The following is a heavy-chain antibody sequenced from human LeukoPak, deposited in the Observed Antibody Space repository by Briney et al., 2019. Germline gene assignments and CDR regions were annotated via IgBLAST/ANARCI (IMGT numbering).Heavy chain of an antibody. CDR1: GFTFSSHW. D-gene: IGHD4-23*01. CDR2: INRDGSVT. J-gene: IGHJ4*02. Sequence: AGGSLRLSCAAYGFTFSSHWMQWVRQAPGKGLVWVSRINRDGSVTVHADSVKGRFTISRDNVKNTLYLQMNRVRAEDTAVYFCAREGSTALTQSDYWGQGDLVTVSS. V-gene: IGHV3-74*01. CDR3: AREGSTALTQSDY.